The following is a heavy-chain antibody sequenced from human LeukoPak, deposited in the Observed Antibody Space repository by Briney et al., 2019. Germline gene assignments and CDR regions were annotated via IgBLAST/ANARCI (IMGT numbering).Heavy chain of an antibody. Sequence: SETLSLTCAVYGGSFSRYYWSWIRQSPGKGLEWITEIDHRGDTNYNPSVKSRVTISVDTSKNQFSLKVRSLSAADTAVYYCARGATISETGYFDFWGQGTLVTVSS. CDR1: GGSFSRYY. V-gene: IGHV4-34*01. D-gene: IGHD5-24*01. CDR3: ARGATISETGYFDF. CDR2: IDHRGDT. J-gene: IGHJ4*03.